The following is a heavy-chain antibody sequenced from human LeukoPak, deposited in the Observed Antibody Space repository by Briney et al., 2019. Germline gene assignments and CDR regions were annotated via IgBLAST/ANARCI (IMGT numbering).Heavy chain of an antibody. Sequence: GGSLRLSCVASGFTFSHYWMTWYRQAPGKGLEWVANLNQDGSIQAYGDSVRCRFTISRDNAKNSVYIQMNSLRVEETAMYFCARDHNVADVWGRGTKVTVSS. CDR3: ARDHNVADV. V-gene: IGHV3-7*01. CDR1: GFTFSHYW. D-gene: IGHD2-8*01. CDR2: LNQDGSIQ. J-gene: IGHJ3*01.